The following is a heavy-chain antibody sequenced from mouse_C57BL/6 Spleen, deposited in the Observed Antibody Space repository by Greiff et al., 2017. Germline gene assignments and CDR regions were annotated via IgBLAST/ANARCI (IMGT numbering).Heavy chain of an antibody. D-gene: IGHD3-2*02. Sequence: QVQLKESGPGLVAPSQSLSITCTVSGFSLTSYGVDWVRQPPGKGLEWLGVIGGGGSTNYNSALMSRLSISTENSTSQAFSKLNRLQTADTSMYCGAKWGSSGDWFAYWGQGTLVTVSA. CDR3: AKWGSSGDWFAY. CDR2: IGGGGST. V-gene: IGHV2-9*01. CDR1: GFSLTSYG. J-gene: IGHJ3*01.